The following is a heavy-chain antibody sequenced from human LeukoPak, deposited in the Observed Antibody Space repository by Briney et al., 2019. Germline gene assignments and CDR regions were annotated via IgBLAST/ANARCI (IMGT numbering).Heavy chain of an antibody. CDR2: IKQDGSEK. CDR1: RFTFSSYW. CDR3: ARARGGYDFDY. J-gene: IGHJ4*02. Sequence: PGGSLRLSRAASRFTFSSYWMSWVRQAPGKGLEWVANIKQDGSEKYYVDSVKGRFTISRDNAKNSLYLQLNSLRAEDTAVYYCARARGGYDFDYWGQGTLVTVSS. D-gene: IGHD5-12*01. V-gene: IGHV3-7*03.